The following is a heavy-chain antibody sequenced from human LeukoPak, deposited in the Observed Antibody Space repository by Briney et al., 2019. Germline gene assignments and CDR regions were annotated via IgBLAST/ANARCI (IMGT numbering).Heavy chain of an antibody. D-gene: IGHD4-17*01. Sequence: PRGSLRLSCAVSGFTVTDNYVSWVRQAPGKGLQWVSVIYPDGRTYYADSVKGRYTISRDISRNTLLLQMNSLRPDDTAVHYCARTNPVYGDYDYWRKRALVTVSS. CDR2: IYPDGRT. V-gene: IGHV3-53*01. CDR1: GFTVTDNY. CDR3: ARTNPVYGDYDY. J-gene: IGHJ4*01.